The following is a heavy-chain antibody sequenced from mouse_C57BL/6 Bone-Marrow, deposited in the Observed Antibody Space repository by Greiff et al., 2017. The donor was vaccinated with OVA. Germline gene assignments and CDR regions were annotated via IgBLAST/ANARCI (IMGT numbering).Heavy chain of an antibody. CDR1: GFTFSDYG. V-gene: IGHV5-17*01. Sequence: EVKLQESGGGLVKPGGSLKLSCAASGFTFSDYGMHWVRQAPETGLEWVAYISSGRSTIYYADTVKGRFTISRDNAKNTLFLQMTSLRSEDTAMYYCAKLGRKTDYWGQGTTLTVAS. CDR2: ISSGRSTI. CDR3: AKLGRKTDY. J-gene: IGHJ2*01. D-gene: IGHD4-1*01.